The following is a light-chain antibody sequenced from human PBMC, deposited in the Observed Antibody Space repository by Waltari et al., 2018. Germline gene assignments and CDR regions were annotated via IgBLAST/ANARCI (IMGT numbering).Light chain of an antibody. CDR2: EAS. CDR1: QSVMTY. Sequence: EIVLTQSPATLSLSPGERATLSCRASQSVMTYLAWYHQRPGQSPRLLIYEASNRAPGIPARFSGSGSGTDFTLTINRLEPEDFAVYYCQQYGNSRGSFGQGTKLEIK. CDR3: QQYGNSRGS. J-gene: IGKJ2*03. V-gene: IGKV3-11*01.